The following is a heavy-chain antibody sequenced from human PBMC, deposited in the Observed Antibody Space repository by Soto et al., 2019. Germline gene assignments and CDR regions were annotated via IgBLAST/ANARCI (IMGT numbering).Heavy chain of an antibody. Sequence: PGGSLRLSCAASGFTVSSNYMSWVRQAPGKGLEWVSVIYSGGSTYYADSVKGRFTISRHNSKNTLYLQMNSLRAEDTAVYYCARHGTNDFWSANNWFDPWGQGTLVTVSS. CDR1: GFTVSSNY. CDR2: IYSGGST. V-gene: IGHV3-53*04. D-gene: IGHD3-3*01. CDR3: ARHGTNDFWSANNWFDP. J-gene: IGHJ5*02.